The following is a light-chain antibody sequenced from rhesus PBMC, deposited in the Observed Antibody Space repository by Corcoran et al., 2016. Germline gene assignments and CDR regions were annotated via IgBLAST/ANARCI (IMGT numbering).Light chain of an antibody. CDR2: KAS. J-gene: IGKJ1*01. CDR3: QHYSSSPRT. Sequence: DIQMTQSPSALSASVVDTVTITFRASQSIVSRSAWYHPNPGRAPTLLIYKASTLQSGVPSRFSGSGSGTDFTLTISSLQPEDFATYYCQHYSSSPRTFGQGTKVDI. CDR1: QSIVSR. V-gene: IGKV1-22*01.